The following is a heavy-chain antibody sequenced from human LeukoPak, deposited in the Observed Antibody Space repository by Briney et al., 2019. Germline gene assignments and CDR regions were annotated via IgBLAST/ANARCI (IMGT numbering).Heavy chain of an antibody. Sequence: PGGSLRLSCEASGLIFSASAMTWGRQAPGKGLEWVAVIFSDEKTARYADSVKGRFTISRDNSKNRLFLQMDSLRPDDTATYYCASPYSGFDGVSMDYYWGQGTMVTVSP. CDR1: GLIFSASA. CDR2: IFSDEKTA. J-gene: IGHJ4*02. CDR3: ASPYSGFDGVSMDYY. V-gene: IGHV3-30*04. D-gene: IGHD5-12*01.